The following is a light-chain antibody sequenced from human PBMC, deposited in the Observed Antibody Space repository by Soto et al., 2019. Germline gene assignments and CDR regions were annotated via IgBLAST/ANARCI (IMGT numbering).Light chain of an antibody. CDR1: QGISSY. CDR2: SAS. CDR3: QQSYSTLIT. V-gene: IGKV1-39*01. Sequence: DIQLTQSPSYLSASVGDRFTSTCRVSQGISSYLNWYRQKQGKVLKXLIYSASNLQSGVPSRFSGSGSGTDFTLTISSLQHEDFATYYCQQSYSTLITFGQGTRLEIK. J-gene: IGKJ5*01.